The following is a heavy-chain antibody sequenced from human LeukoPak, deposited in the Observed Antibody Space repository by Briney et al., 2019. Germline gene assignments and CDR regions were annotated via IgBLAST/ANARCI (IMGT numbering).Heavy chain of an antibody. V-gene: IGHV4-34*01. D-gene: IGHD3-16*01. CDR2: INHSGST. CDR1: GFTFSSSA. CDR3: ARHYGP. J-gene: IGHJ5*02. Sequence: GSLRLSCAAAGFTFSSSAMSWVRQPPGKGLEWIGEINHSGSTNYNPSLKSRVTISVDTSKNQFSLKLNSVTAADTAVYYCARHYGPWGQGTLVTVSS.